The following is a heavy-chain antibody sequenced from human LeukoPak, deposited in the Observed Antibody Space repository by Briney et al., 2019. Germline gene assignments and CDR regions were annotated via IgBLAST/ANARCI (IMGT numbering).Heavy chain of an antibody. Sequence: SETLSLTCAVYGGSFSGYYWSWIRQPPGKGLEWIGEINHSGSTNYNPSLKSRVTISVDTSKNQFSLKLSSVTAADTAVYYCANALDGPGGLAIFGVVTPYYFDYWGQGTLVTVSS. CDR1: GGSFSGYY. CDR2: INHSGST. CDR3: ANALDGPGGLAIFGVVTPYYFDY. J-gene: IGHJ4*02. D-gene: IGHD3-3*01. V-gene: IGHV4-34*01.